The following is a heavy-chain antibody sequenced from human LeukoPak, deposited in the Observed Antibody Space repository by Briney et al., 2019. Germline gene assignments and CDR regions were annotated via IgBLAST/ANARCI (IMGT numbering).Heavy chain of an antibody. CDR1: GTSVNTSTW. J-gene: IGHJ4*02. CDR3: ARQVYSSSWSYYFEY. Sequence: SGTLSLTCAVSGTSVNTSTWWSWVRQSPGKGLEWIGEIYHSGRTLYNPSLKSRVTISLDKSKNQFSLKLNSVSAADTAVYYCARQVYSSSWSYYFEYWGQGILVTVSS. V-gene: IGHV4-4*02. D-gene: IGHD6-13*01. CDR2: IYHSGRT.